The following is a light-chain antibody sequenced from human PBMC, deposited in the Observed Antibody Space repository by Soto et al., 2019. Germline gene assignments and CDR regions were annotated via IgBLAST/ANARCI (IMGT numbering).Light chain of an antibody. Sequence: DIQMTPSPSSLSASVGDTISITCRSFQTIRKSLNWYQQKQGKPPRLLIYTVSSLQNGVSSRFSGSGSGTDLTITINSLQPQDFETYFCQQSYSSPQTFGQGTKVDIK. CDR2: TVS. J-gene: IGKJ1*01. CDR1: QTIRKS. CDR3: QQSYSSPQT. V-gene: IGKV1-39*01.